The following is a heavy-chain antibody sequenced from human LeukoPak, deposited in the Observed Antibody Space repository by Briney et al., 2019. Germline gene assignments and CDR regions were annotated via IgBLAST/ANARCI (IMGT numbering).Heavy chain of an antibody. CDR1: GYSIGSGYF. CDR3: AGPTTGRRDFDY. D-gene: IGHD1-1*01. CDR2: IYHSGST. J-gene: IGHJ4*02. V-gene: IGHV4-38-2*02. Sequence: ASETLSLTCTVSGYSIGSGYFWGWIRQPPGKGLEWIGSIYHSGSTYYSPSLKSRVTISVDTSKNQFSLKLSSVTAADTAVYYCAGPTTGRRDFDYWGQGTLVTVSS.